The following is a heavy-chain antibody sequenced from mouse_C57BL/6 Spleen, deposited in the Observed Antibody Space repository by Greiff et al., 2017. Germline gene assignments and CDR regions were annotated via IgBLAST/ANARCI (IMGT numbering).Heavy chain of an antibody. D-gene: IGHD1-1*01. CDR3: ARSRYNGSSLIGYAMDY. CDR2: IYPGSGNT. V-gene: IGHV1-84*01. J-gene: IGHJ4*01. Sequence: QVQLQQSGPELVKPGASVKISCKASGYTFTDYYINWVKQRPGQGLEWIGWIYPGSGNTKYNEKFKGKATLTVDTSSSTAYMQLSSLTSKDSAVYCWARSRYNGSSLIGYAMDYWGQGTSVTVSS. CDR1: GYTFTDYY.